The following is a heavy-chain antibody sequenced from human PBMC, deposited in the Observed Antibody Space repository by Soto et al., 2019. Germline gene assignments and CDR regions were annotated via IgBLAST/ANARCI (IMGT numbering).Heavy chain of an antibody. CDR3: ARLGYCSGGSCLGYYLDY. CDR1: GGTFSSYA. V-gene: IGHV1-69*01. CDR2: IIPIFGTA. J-gene: IGHJ4*02. Sequence: QVQLVQSGAEVKKPGSSVKVSCKASGGTFSSYAISWVRQAPGQGLEWMGGIIPIFGTANYAQKFQGRVTITADESKSTAYMELSSLRSEDTAVYYCARLGYCSGGSCLGYYLDYWGQGTLVTVSS. D-gene: IGHD2-15*01.